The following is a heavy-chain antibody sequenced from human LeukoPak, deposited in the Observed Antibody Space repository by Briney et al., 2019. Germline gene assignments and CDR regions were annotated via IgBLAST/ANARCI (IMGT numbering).Heavy chain of an antibody. V-gene: IGHV4-61*02. D-gene: IGHD1-26*01. CDR2: IYTSGST. J-gene: IGHJ6*03. CDR1: GVSISSGSYY. Sequence: SQTLSLTCTVSGVSISSGSYYWSWIRQPAGKGLEWIGRIYTSGSTNYNPSLKSRVTISVDTSKNQFSLKLSSVAAADTAVYYCARDQGWELFGHYYYYMDVWGKGTTVTISS. CDR3: ARDQGWELFGHYYYYMDV.